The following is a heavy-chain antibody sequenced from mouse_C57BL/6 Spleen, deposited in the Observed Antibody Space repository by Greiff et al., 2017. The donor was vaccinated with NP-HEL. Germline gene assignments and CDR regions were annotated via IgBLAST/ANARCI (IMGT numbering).Heavy chain of an antibody. CDR3: ARRGYYGSSSAWFAY. Sequence: QVQLQQPGAELVMPGASVKLSCKASGYTFTSYWMHWVKQRPGQGLEWIGEIDPSDSYTNYNQKFKGKSTLTVDKSSSTAYMQLSSLTSEDSAVYYCARRGYYGSSSAWFAYWGQGTLVTVSA. D-gene: IGHD1-1*01. CDR1: GYTFTSYW. V-gene: IGHV1-69*01. CDR2: IDPSDSYT. J-gene: IGHJ3*01.